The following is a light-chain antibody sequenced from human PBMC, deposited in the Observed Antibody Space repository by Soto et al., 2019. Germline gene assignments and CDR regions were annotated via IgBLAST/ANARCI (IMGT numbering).Light chain of an antibody. CDR2: DAS. V-gene: IGKV1-33*01. Sequence: DSQMTQSPSSLSASVGDGVTVXXRASQSISSSLNWYQQKPGKAPKXLIYDASNLETGVPSRFSGSGSGTDFTFTISGLQPDDFATYFCQQYDSDWTFGQGTKVEI. J-gene: IGKJ1*01. CDR1: QSISSS. CDR3: QQYDSDWT.